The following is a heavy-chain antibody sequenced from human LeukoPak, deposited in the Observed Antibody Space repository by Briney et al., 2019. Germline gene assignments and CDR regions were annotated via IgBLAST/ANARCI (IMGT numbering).Heavy chain of an antibody. CDR3: AKGRKCLPFDY. Sequence: GGSLRLSCGASGFTVSTNLMGWVRQAPGKGLEWVSAISGSGGSTYYADSVKGRFTISRDNSKNTLYLQMNSLRAEDTAVYYCAKGRKCLPFDYWGQGTLVTVSS. V-gene: IGHV3-23*01. CDR1: GFTVSTNL. J-gene: IGHJ4*02. CDR2: ISGSGGST.